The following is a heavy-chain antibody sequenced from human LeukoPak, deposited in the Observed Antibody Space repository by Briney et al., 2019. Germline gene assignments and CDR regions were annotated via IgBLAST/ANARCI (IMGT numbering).Heavy chain of an antibody. V-gene: IGHV1-8*01. D-gene: IGHD6-13*01. CDR3: ARVTATSRQASSSWHFYYYYGMDV. Sequence: ASVKVSCKASGYTFTSYDINWVRQATGQGLEWMGWMNPNSGNTGYAQKFQGRVTMTRNTSISTAYMELNSLRSEDTAVYYCARVTATSRQASSSWHFYYYYGMDVWGQGTTVTVSS. J-gene: IGHJ6*02. CDR1: GYTFTSYD. CDR2: MNPNSGNT.